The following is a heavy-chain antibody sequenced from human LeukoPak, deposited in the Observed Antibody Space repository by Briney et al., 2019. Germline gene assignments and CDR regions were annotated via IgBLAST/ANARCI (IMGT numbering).Heavy chain of an antibody. Sequence: GGSLRLSCAASGFTFNTYWIHWVRQAPGKGLVWVSRINSDGSSTTYADSVKGRFTISRDNAKNSLYLQMNSLRAEDTAVYYCARSYYALWGQGTLVTVSS. CDR1: GFTFNTYW. CDR2: INSDGSST. V-gene: IGHV3-74*01. CDR3: ARSYYAL. J-gene: IGHJ4*02. D-gene: IGHD3-10*01.